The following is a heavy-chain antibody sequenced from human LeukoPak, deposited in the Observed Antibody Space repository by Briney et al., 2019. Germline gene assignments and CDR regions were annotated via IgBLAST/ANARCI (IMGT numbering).Heavy chain of an antibody. CDR2: ISGSGGST. Sequence: GGSLRLSCVGSGFTFSSYAMSWVRQAPGKGLEWVSAISGSGGSTYYADSAKGRFTISRDNSKNTLYLQMNSLRAEDTAVYYCAGYCSGGSCSTGFDYWGQGTLVTVSS. J-gene: IGHJ4*02. V-gene: IGHV3-23*01. D-gene: IGHD2-15*01. CDR1: GFTFSSYA. CDR3: AGYCSGGSCSTGFDY.